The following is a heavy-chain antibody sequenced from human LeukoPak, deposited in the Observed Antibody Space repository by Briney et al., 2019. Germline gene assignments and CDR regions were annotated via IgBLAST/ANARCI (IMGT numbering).Heavy chain of an antibody. CDR2: ISGSGVST. Sequence: PGGSLRFSCATSGFTFSSYAMSWVRQAPGKGLEWVSVISGSGVSTYYGDSVKGRFTISRDNSKNTLHLQMNSLRAEDTAVYYCARDHLGDSYSDYWGQGTLVTVSS. CDR3: ARDHLGDSYSDY. D-gene: IGHD3-10*01. V-gene: IGHV3-23*01. J-gene: IGHJ4*02. CDR1: GFTFSSYA.